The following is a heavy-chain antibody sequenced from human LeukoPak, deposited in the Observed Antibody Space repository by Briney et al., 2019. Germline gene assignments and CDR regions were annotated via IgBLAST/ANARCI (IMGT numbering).Heavy chain of an antibody. D-gene: IGHD2/OR15-2a*01. Sequence: PSETLSLTCTVPGGSISSYYWSWIRQPPGKGLEWIGYIYYSGSTNYNPSLKSRVTISVDTSKNQFSLKLSSVTAADTAVYYCARSTLTMLLGAGFDPWGQGTLVTVSS. CDR2: IYYSGST. J-gene: IGHJ5*02. CDR1: GGSISSYY. V-gene: IGHV4-59*01. CDR3: ARSTLTMLLGAGFDP.